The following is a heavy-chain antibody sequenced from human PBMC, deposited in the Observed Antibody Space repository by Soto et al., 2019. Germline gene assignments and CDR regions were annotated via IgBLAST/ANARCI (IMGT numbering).Heavy chain of an antibody. CDR2: INHSGST. V-gene: IGHV4-34*01. Sequence: SETLSLTCAVYGGSFSGYYWSWIRQPPGKGLEWIGEINHSGSTNYNPSLKSRVTISVDTSKNQFSLKLSSVTAADTAVYYCARGSTRITIFGVVSLTPFDPWGQGTLVTVSS. CDR3: ARGSTRITIFGVVSLTPFDP. CDR1: GGSFSGYY. D-gene: IGHD3-3*01. J-gene: IGHJ5*02.